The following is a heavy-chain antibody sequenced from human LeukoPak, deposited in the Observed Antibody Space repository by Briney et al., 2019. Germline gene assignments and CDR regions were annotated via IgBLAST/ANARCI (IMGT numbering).Heavy chain of an antibody. J-gene: IGHJ6*02. V-gene: IGHV3-30*18. CDR3: AKEVVAGTKSYYYYYGMDV. D-gene: IGHD6-19*01. Sequence: PGGSLRLSCAVSGFTFSSYGMHWVRQAPGKGLEWVAVISYDGSNKYYADSVKGRFTISRDNSKNTLYLQMNSLRAEDTAVYYCAKEVVAGTKSYYYYYGMDVWGQGTTVTVSS. CDR1: GFTFSSYG. CDR2: ISYDGSNK.